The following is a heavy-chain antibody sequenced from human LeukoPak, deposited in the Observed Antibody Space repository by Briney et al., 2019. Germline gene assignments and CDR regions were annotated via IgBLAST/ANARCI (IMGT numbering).Heavy chain of an antibody. CDR2: INSDGRST. CDR3: ARSPVEVDGFDI. V-gene: IGHV3-74*01. Sequence: TGGSLRLSCAASGFTFSSYWMYWVRQAPGKGLVCVSRINSDGRSTSYADSLKGRCSISRDNAKNTLYLQMNSLRAEDTAVYYCARSPVEVDGFDIWGQGTMVTVSS. J-gene: IGHJ3*02. CDR1: GFTFSSYW. D-gene: IGHD2-2*01.